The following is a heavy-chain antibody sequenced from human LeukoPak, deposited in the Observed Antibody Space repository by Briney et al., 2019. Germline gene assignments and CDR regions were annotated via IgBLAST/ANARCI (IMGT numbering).Heavy chain of an antibody. CDR3: ARLEGAARPDY. D-gene: IGHD6-6*01. CDR2: IYYSGST. Sequence: SETLSLTCTVSGGSISSSSYYWGWIRQPPGKGLEWIGSIYYSGSTYYNPSLKSRVTISVDTSKNQFSLKLSSVTAADTAVYYCARLEGAARPDYWGQGTPVTVSS. J-gene: IGHJ4*02. CDR1: GGSISSSSYY. V-gene: IGHV4-39*01.